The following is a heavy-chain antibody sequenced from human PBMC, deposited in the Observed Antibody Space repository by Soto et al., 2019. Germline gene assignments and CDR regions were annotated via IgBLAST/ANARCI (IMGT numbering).Heavy chain of an antibody. CDR3: AREKSGYYDD. CDR2: MNPNSGNT. J-gene: IGHJ4*02. Sequence: QVQLVQSGAEVKKPGASVKVSCKASGYTVTSYDINWVRQATGQGLEGMGWMNPNSGNTGDAQKFQGGVTMTRNTSRSTAYMELRSLSSEETAVYYSAREKSGYYDDCGQGTLVTVSS. CDR1: GYTVTSYD. V-gene: IGHV1-8*01. D-gene: IGHD3-3*01.